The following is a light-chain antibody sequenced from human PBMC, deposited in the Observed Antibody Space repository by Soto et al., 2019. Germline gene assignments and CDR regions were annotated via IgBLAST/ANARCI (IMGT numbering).Light chain of an antibody. J-gene: IGKJ5*01. V-gene: IGKV3-20*01. CDR1: PSVSRSY. CDR3: QQYGGSPIT. Sequence: EIVLTQSPATLSVSPGEGATLSCRARPSVSRSYLAWYQQKPGQAPRLLIYGASSRATGIPDRFSGSGSGTDFTLTISRLEPEDFVVYYCQQYGGSPITFGQGTRLEIK. CDR2: GAS.